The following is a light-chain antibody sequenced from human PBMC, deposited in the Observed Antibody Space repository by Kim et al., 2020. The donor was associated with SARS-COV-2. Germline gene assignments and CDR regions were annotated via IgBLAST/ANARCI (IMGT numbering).Light chain of an antibody. J-gene: IGLJ1*01. CDR2: GNS. Sequence: VALSWTGSSSNIGAGYDVHWYQQLPGTAPKLLIYGNSNRPSGVPDRFSGSKSGTSASLAITGLQAEDEADYYCQSYDSSLSGSYVFGTGTKVTVL. CDR1: SSNIGAGYD. V-gene: IGLV1-40*01. CDR3: QSYDSSLSGSYV.